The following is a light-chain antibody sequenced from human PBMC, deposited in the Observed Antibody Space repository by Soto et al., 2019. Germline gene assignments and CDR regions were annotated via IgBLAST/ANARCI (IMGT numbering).Light chain of an antibody. J-gene: IGKJ1*01. V-gene: IGKV1-39*01. CDR2: GAS. CDR1: QTISTY. Sequence: DIQMTQSTSPLSASVGDRVTITCRASQTISTYLNWYQQKPGKAPKLLTYGASSLQSGVPSRFSGSGSGTDFTLTISSLQPEDFGTYYCQQSFSTPRTFGQGTKVDIK. CDR3: QQSFSTPRT.